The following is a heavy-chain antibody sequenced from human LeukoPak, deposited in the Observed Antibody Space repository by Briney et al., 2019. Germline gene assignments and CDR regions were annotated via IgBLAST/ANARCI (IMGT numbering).Heavy chain of an antibody. Sequence: AGGSLRLSCAASGFTFNSYAMSWVRQAPGKGLEWVSAISGSGGSTYYADSVKGRFTISRDNSKNTLYLQMNSLRAEDTAVYYCAKDQGIAVAGVDYWGQGTLVTVSS. CDR1: GFTFNSYA. CDR3: AKDQGIAVAGVDY. CDR2: ISGSGGST. J-gene: IGHJ4*02. V-gene: IGHV3-23*01. D-gene: IGHD6-19*01.